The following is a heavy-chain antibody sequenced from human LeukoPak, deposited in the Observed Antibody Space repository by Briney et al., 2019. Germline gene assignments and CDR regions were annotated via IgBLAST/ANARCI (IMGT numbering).Heavy chain of an antibody. CDR3: ATNILVRDIINWFDP. CDR2: IKPNSGGT. CDR1: GYSFVDYH. Sequence: GASVKVSCKASGYSFVDYHMHWVRQAPGQRVEWMGWIKPNSGGTRSAQKFQGRVTMTRDTSISTAYMELSSLRYDDTAVYYCATNILVRDIINWFDPWGQGTLVTVSS. V-gene: IGHV1-2*02. J-gene: IGHJ5*02. D-gene: IGHD3-10*01.